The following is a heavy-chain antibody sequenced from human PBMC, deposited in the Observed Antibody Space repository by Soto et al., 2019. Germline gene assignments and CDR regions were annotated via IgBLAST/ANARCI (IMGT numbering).Heavy chain of an antibody. V-gene: IGHV4-4*02. CDR3: ARASGFMVRGVDYFDY. D-gene: IGHD3-10*01. J-gene: IGHJ4*02. Sequence: TSETLSLTCTVSGGSISSSNWWSWVRQPPGKGLEWIGEIYHSGSTNYNPSLKSRVTISVDKSKNQFSLKLSSVTAADTAVYYCARASGFMVRGVDYFDYWGQGTLVTVSS. CDR2: IYHSGST. CDR1: GGSISSSNW.